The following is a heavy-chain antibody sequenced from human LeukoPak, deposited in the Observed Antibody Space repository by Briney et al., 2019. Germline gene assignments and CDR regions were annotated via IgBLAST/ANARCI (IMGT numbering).Heavy chain of an antibody. D-gene: IGHD3-9*01. CDR2: IYYSGST. CDR3: ARAQSFDWLFSWCHAFDI. V-gene: IGHV4-38-2*02. CDR1: GYSISSGYY. Sequence: SETLSLTCTVSGYSISSGYYWGWIRQPPGKGLEWIGSIYYSGSTYYNPSLKSRVTISVDTSKNQFSLKLSSVTAADTAVYYCARAQSFDWLFSWCHAFDIWGQGTMVTVSS. J-gene: IGHJ3*02.